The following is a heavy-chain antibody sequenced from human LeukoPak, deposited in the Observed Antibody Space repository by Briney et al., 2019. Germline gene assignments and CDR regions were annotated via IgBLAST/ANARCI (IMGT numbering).Heavy chain of an antibody. Sequence: KSSETLSLTCAVYGGSFSGYYWSWTRQPPGKGLEWIGEINHSGSTNYNPSLKSRVTISVDTSKNQFSLKLSSVTAADTAVYYCARRTLVGIVVVPAAPFDYWGQGTLVTVSS. CDR1: GGSFSGYY. CDR2: INHSGST. D-gene: IGHD2-2*03. CDR3: ARRTLVGIVVVPAAPFDY. V-gene: IGHV4-34*01. J-gene: IGHJ4*02.